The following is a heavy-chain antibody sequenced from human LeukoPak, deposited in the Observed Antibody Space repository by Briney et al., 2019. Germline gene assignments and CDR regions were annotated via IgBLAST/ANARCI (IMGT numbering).Heavy chain of an antibody. Sequence: PGGSLRLSCAASRFTFSSYSMNWVRQAPGKGLEWVSSISSSSSYIYYADSVKGRFTISRDNAKNSLYLQMNSLRAEDTAVYYCAREVSVVVVPAARASYGMDVWGQGTTVTVSS. D-gene: IGHD2-2*01. CDR2: ISSSSSYI. CDR3: AREVSVVVVPAARASYGMDV. J-gene: IGHJ6*02. CDR1: RFTFSSYS. V-gene: IGHV3-21*01.